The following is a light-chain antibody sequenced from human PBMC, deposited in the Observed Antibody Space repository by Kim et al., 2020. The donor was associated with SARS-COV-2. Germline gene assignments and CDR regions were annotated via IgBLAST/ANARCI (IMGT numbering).Light chain of an antibody. CDR3: AAWDDMLSGWV. J-gene: IGLJ3*02. V-gene: IGLV1-47*01. Sequence: ELTQPPSASGTPGQRVTISCSGSTSDVGSNYVCWYQHLPGTAPKLLIYRNNERPSGVPDRFSGSKSDTSASLAISGLRSEDEAHYYCAAWDDMLSGWVFGGGTQLTVL. CDR1: TSDVGSNY. CDR2: RNN.